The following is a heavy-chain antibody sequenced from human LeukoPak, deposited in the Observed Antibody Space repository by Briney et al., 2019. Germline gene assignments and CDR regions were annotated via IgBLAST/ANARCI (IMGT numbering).Heavy chain of an antibody. V-gene: IGHV1-2*02. Sequence: ASVKVSCKSSGFTFTDYYIHWVRQAPGQGLEWMGYIGPHSSATSSPQEFQGRVTMTRDTSMSTAYMELTRLTSDDTAVYYCAREGNGLLSKDFDYWSQGTLVTVSS. CDR3: AREGNGLLSKDFDY. CDR2: IGPHSSAT. D-gene: IGHD2/OR15-2a*01. J-gene: IGHJ4*02. CDR1: GFTFTDYY.